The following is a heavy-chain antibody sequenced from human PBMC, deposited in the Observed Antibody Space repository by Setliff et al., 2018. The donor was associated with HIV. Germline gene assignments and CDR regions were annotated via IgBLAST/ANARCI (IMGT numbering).Heavy chain of an antibody. CDR3: ARDLSYDYDRSSDTFDY. D-gene: IGHD3-22*01. CDR1: GFTFSPYW. J-gene: IGHJ4*02. V-gene: IGHV3-74*03. Sequence: GGSLRLSCAASGFTFSPYWMHWVRQAPGKGLVWVSRINSDGTSATYADSVKGRFTISRDNAKNTLYLQMNSLRAEDTAVYYCARDLSYDYDRSSDTFDYWGQGTLVTVSS. CDR2: INSDGTSA.